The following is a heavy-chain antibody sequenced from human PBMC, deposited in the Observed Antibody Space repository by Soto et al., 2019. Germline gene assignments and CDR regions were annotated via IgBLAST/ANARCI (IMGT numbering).Heavy chain of an antibody. CDR1: GYTFTSYA. CDR2: INAGNGNT. D-gene: IGHD3-9*01. CDR3: ARGNILTGFLVFYYYMDV. Sequence: ASVKVSCKASGYTFTSYAMHWVRQAPGQRLEWMGWINAGNGNTKYSQKFQGRVTITRETSASTAYMELSSLRSEDTAVYYCARGNILTGFLVFYYYMDVWGKGTTVTVSS. V-gene: IGHV1-3*01. J-gene: IGHJ6*03.